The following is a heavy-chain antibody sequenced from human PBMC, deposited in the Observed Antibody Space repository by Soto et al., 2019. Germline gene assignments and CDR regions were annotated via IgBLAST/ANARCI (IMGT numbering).Heavy chain of an antibody. J-gene: IGHJ4*02. Sequence: QVQLVESGGGVVQPGRSQRLSCAASGFTFSQYAMHWIRQAPGKGLEWVTVISYDGRSKWYADSVKGRFTISRHNSKNTLYLQMNSLRAEDTAVYYCARDLQYQLGDFDYWGQGTLVTVSS. CDR1: GFTFSQYA. D-gene: IGHD2-2*01. CDR3: ARDLQYQLGDFDY. CDR2: ISYDGRSK. V-gene: IGHV3-30*04.